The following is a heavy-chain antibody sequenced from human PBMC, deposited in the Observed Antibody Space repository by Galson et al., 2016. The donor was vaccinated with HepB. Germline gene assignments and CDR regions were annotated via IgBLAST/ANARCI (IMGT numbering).Heavy chain of an antibody. V-gene: IGHV3-23*01. J-gene: IGHJ5*01. CDR3: AKDGRRRWFEDLMSPVSWFDS. CDR1: GFTFNIYV. CDR2: IRGSGSST. Sequence: SLRLSCAAPGFTFNIYVMSWVRQSPGRRLEWVSGIRGSGSSTYYADSVRGRFTISRDNSKNTVYLQMNSLRAEDTGVYYCAKDGRRRWFEDLMSPVSWFDSWGQGTLVTVSS. D-gene: IGHD3-10*01.